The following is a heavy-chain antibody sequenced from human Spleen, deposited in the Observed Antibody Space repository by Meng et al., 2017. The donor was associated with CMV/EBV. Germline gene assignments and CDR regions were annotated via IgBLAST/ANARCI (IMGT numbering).Heavy chain of an antibody. D-gene: IGHD3-10*01. CDR2: ISTGATT. V-gene: IGHV3-23*01. Sequence: GGSLRLSCAASGLRFSTYGMYWVRQAPGKGPEWVSAISTGATTYYADNVKGRFTISRDDSRSTQYLQMNSLRAEDTALYYCAKDRLGGSDFFDYWGQGTLVTVSS. CDR1: GLRFSTYG. J-gene: IGHJ4*02. CDR3: AKDRLGGSDFFDY.